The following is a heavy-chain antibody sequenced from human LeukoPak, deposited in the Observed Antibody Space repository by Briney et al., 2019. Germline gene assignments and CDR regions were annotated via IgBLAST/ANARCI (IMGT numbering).Heavy chain of an antibody. CDR3: ARGRYYDILTGYSYYFDY. J-gene: IGHJ4*02. Sequence: GGSLRLSCAASGFTFSSSAMSWVRQAPGKGLEWVSYISSSGSTIYYADSVKGRFTISRDNAKNSLYLQMNSLRAEDTAVYYCARGRYYDILTGYSYYFDYWGQGTLVTVSS. V-gene: IGHV3-48*03. CDR1: GFTFSSSA. D-gene: IGHD3-9*01. CDR2: ISSSGSTI.